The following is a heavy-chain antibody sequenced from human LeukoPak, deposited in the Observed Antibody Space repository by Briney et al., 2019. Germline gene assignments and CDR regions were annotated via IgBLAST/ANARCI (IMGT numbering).Heavy chain of an antibody. V-gene: IGHV1-69*13. CDR1: GGTLSSYA. Sequence: SVKVSCKASGGTLSSYAISWARQVPGQGLEWMGGIIPIFGTANYAQKFQGRVTITADESTSTAYMELSSLRSEDTAVYYCARDSFSPGAFDIWGQGTMVTVSS. J-gene: IGHJ3*02. CDR3: ARDSFSPGAFDI. CDR2: IIPIFGTA.